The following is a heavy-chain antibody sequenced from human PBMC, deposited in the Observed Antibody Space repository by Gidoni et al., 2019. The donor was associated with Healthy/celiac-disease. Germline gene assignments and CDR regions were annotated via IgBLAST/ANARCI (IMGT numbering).Heavy chain of an antibody. CDR3: ARPVGGSYYESLWYFDL. J-gene: IGHJ2*01. Sequence: ELQLVQSGAEVKKPGDSLKLSCKGSGYSFTRYWIGWLRQMPGKGLEWMGIIYPGDSDTRYSPSFQGQVTISADKSISTAYLQWSSLKASDTAMYYCARPVGGSYYESLWYFDLWGRGTLVTVSS. CDR1: GYSFTRYW. D-gene: IGHD1-26*01. V-gene: IGHV5-51*01. CDR2: IYPGDSDT.